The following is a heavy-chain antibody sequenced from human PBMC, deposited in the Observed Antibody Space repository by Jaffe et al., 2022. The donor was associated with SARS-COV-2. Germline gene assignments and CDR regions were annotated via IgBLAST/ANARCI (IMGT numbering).Heavy chain of an antibody. V-gene: IGHV2-26*01. CDR2: IFPNGEK. CDR3: VRVSKYTGDWYSIDY. J-gene: IGHJ4*02. Sequence: QVTLRESGPVLVKPTETLTLTCNVSGFSLTNTRLGVSWIRQPPGKALEWLAHIFPNGEKSYTTSLKSRLSISKDTSKSQVVLIMTSMDPADTGTYYCVRVSKYTGDWYSIDYWGQGTLVTVSS. CDR1: GFSLTNTRLG. D-gene: IGHD2-21*02.